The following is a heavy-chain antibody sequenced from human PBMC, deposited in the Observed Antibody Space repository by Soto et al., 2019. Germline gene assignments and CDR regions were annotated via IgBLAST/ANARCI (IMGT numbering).Heavy chain of an antibody. D-gene: IGHD6-13*01. V-gene: IGHV3-64*04. CDR1: GFTFSNYD. CDR3: ARVRFEQQMSHFDY. Sequence: GGSLRLSCSASGFTFSNYDMVWVRQAPGKGLYYISAITSHGHITYYADSVKGRFTINPDTSKNQFSLHLNSVTPEDTAVYYCARVRFEQQMSHFDYWGQGILVTVSS. CDR2: ITSHGHIT. J-gene: IGHJ4*02.